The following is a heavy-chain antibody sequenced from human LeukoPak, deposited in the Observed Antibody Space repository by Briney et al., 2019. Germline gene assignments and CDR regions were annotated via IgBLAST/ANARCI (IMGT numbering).Heavy chain of an antibody. D-gene: IGHD1-26*01. V-gene: IGHV3-20*04. Sequence: GGSLRLSCAASGFTFDDYGMSWVRQAPGKGLEWVSGINWNGGSTGYADSVKGRFTISRDNAKNSLYLQMNSLRAEDTAVYYCARDLVVGATSLDFDYWGQGTLVTVSS. CDR3: ARDLVVGATSLDFDY. CDR1: GFTFDDYG. CDR2: INWNGGST. J-gene: IGHJ4*02.